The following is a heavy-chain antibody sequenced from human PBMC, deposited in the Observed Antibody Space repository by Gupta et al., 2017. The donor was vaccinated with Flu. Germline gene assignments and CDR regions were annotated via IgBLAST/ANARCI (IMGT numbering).Heavy chain of an antibody. CDR2: ISFDGSYK. D-gene: IGHD2-15*01. V-gene: IGHV3-30*18. CDR1: GLTFITYC. CDR3: AKDQREYCSGGECYPQILDY. J-gene: IGHJ4*02. Sequence: QVQLVESGGGVVQPGRPLRLSCTASGLTFITYCVHWVRQAPGKGLEWVAVISFDGSYKSYADSVKGRFTISRDNSKNTLNLQINSLRAEDTAVYYCAKDQREYCSGGECYPQILDYWGQGTLVTVSP.